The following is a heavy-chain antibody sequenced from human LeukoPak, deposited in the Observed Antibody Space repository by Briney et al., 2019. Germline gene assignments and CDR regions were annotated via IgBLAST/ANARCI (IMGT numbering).Heavy chain of an antibody. CDR1: GGSISSYY. J-gene: IGHJ5*02. CDR3: ARVDVSGWFDP. V-gene: IGHV4-4*07. CDR2: IYTSGSA. D-gene: IGHD3-10*01. Sequence: PSETLSLTCTVSGGSISSYYWSWIRQPAGKGLEWIGRIYTSGSANYNPSLKSRVTMSVDTSKSQFSLKLSSVTAADMAVYYCARVDVSGWFDPWGQGTLVTVSS.